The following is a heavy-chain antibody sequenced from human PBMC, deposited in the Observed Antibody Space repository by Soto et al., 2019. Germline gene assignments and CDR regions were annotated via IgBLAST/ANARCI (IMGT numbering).Heavy chain of an antibody. Sequence: GASVKVSCKASGGTFSSYAISWVLQAPGQGLEWMGGIIPIFGTANYAQKFQGRVTITADKSTSTAYMELSSLRSEDTAVYYCARERAAAASYWFDPWGQGTLVTVSS. CDR2: IIPIFGTA. D-gene: IGHD6-13*01. V-gene: IGHV1-69*06. CDR3: ARERAAAASYWFDP. J-gene: IGHJ5*02. CDR1: GGTFSSYA.